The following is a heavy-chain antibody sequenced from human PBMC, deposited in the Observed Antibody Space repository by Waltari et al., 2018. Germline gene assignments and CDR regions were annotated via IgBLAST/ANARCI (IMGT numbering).Heavy chain of an antibody. Sequence: EVQLIETGGGLIQPGGSLRLSCAASGITVRNSHMSWVRKAPGKGLEWVSDIFGDVRTSYAEAVRRRFTISTDTSKNTLYLQMSSLTVEDTATYYCATVGEGTSGYYHYWGQGTLVTVSS. CDR2: IFGDVRT. D-gene: IGHD5-18*01. CDR1: GITVRNSH. CDR3: ATVGEGTSGYYHY. J-gene: IGHJ4*02. V-gene: IGHV3-53*02.